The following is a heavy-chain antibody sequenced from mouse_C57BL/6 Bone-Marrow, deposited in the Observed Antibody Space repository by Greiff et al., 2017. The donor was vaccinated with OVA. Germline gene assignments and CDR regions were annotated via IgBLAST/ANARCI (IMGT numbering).Heavy chain of an antibody. J-gene: IGHJ3*01. CDR3: ARWAAQATGFAY. Sequence: VQLQQSGPELVKPGASVKISCKASGYAFSSSWMNWVKQRPGKGLEWIGRIYPGGGDTNYNGKFKGKATLTADKSSSTAYMQLSSLASEDSAVYVCARWAAQATGFAYWGQGTLVTVSA. D-gene: IGHD3-2*02. CDR2: IYPGGGDT. CDR1: GYAFSSSW. V-gene: IGHV1-82*01.